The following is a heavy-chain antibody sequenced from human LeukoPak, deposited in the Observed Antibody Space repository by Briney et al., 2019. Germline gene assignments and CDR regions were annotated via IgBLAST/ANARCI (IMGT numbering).Heavy chain of an antibody. J-gene: IGHJ4*02. CDR3: AKDSRYGYRWDYDY. CDR1: GFTFSSYG. V-gene: IGHV3-23*01. CDR2: ISGSGATT. D-gene: IGHD5-18*01. Sequence: GGTLRLSCAASGFTFSSYGMSWVRPAPGKGLEWVSTISGSGATTYYADSVNGRFTISRDNSKNTLYLQMNSLRAEDTAVYYCAKDSRYGYRWDYDYWGQGTPVTVSS.